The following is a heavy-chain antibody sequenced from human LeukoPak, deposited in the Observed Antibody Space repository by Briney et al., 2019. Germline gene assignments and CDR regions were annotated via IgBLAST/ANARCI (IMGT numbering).Heavy chain of an antibody. CDR2: ISSSSSYI. Sequence: GGSLRLSCAASGFTFSSYSMNWVRQAPGKGLKWVSSISSSSSYIYYADSVKGRFTISRDNAKNSLYLQMNSLRAEDTAVYYCARDAHYDFWSGYYSTWPLGYWGQGTLVTVSS. CDR3: ARDAHYDFWSGYYSTWPLGY. J-gene: IGHJ4*02. D-gene: IGHD3-3*01. CDR1: GFTFSSYS. V-gene: IGHV3-21*01.